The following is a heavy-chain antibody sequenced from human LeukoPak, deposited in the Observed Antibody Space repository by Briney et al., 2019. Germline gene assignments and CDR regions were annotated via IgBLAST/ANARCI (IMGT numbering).Heavy chain of an antibody. D-gene: IGHD3-22*01. CDR2: ISGSGGST. Sequence: GGSLRLSCAASGFTFSSYAMRWVRQVPGKGLEWVSAISGSGGSTYYADSVKGRFTISRDNSIDTVYLQMNSLRAEDTAIYYCTKGQRANSGYFYFDYWGQGTLVTVSS. V-gene: IGHV3-23*01. J-gene: IGHJ4*02. CDR1: GFTFSSYA. CDR3: TKGQRANSGYFYFDY.